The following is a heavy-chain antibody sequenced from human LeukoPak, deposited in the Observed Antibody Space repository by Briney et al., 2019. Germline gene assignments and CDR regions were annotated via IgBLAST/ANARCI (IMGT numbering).Heavy chain of an antibody. J-gene: IGHJ4*02. CDR3: ARGAPRYDFWSGYYTEVDY. CDR2: INPNSGGT. V-gene: IGHV1-2*02. D-gene: IGHD3-3*01. Sequence: ASVKVSCKASGYTLTDNHLYWVRQAPGQGLEWMGWINPNSGGTNYAQKFQGRVTMTRDTSISTAYMELSRLRSDDTAVYYCARGAPRYDFWSGYYTEVDYWGQGTLVTVSS. CDR1: GYTLTDNH.